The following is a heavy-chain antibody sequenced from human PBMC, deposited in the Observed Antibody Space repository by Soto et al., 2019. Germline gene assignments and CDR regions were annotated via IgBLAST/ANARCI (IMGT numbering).Heavy chain of an antibody. CDR2: IIPIFGTA. V-gene: IGHV1-69*06. CDR3: ARGMPSGYCTNGVCSHFDY. D-gene: IGHD2-8*01. J-gene: IGHJ4*02. Sequence: SVKVSCKASGGTFSSYAIRWVRQAPGQGLEWMGGIIPIFGTANYAQKFQGRVTITADKSPSTAYMELSSLRSEDTAVYYCARGMPSGYCTNGVCSHFDYWGQGTLVTVSS. CDR1: GGTFSSYA.